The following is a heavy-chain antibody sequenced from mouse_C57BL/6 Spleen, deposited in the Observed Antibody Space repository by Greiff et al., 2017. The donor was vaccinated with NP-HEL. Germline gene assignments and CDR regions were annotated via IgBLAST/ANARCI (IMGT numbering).Heavy chain of an antibody. J-gene: IGHJ4*01. V-gene: IGHV1-22*01. CDR3: AFTTVVARGGAMDY. Sequence: VQLQQSGPELVKPGASVKMSCKASGYTFTDYNMHWVKQSHGKSLEWIGYINPNNGGTSYNQKFKGKATLTVNKSSSTAYMELRSLTSEDSAVYYCAFTTVVARGGAMDYWGQGTSVTVSS. CDR1: GYTFTDYN. CDR2: INPNNGGT. D-gene: IGHD1-1*01.